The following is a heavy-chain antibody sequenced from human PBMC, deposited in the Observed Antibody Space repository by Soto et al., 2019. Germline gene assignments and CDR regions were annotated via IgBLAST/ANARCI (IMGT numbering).Heavy chain of an antibody. J-gene: IGHJ3*02. Sequence: GGSLRLSCAASGFTFDDYAMHWVRQAPGKGLEWVSGVSWNSGRIGYADSVEGRFTITRDDDKKSVYLQMNSLRTEDTALYYCVKGLTPLNDGNSWTFDMWGQGTMVTVS. CDR3: VKGLTPLNDGNSWTFDM. D-gene: IGHD4-4*01. V-gene: IGHV3-9*01. CDR2: VSWNSGRI. CDR1: GFTFDDYA.